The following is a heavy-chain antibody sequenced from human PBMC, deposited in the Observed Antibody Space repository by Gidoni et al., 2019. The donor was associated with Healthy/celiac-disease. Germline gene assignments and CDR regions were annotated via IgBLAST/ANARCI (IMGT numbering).Heavy chain of an antibody. D-gene: IGHD3-22*01. CDR2: IYHSGST. V-gene: IGHV4-4*02. Sequence: QVPLQESGPGLVKPSGTLSLPCAVSGVSICSSNWWSWVRQPPGKGLEWIGEIYHSGSTNYNPSLKSRVTISVDKSKNQFSLKLSSVTAADTAVYYCARDPQGDYYDSSGYNDAFDIWGQGTMVTVSS. J-gene: IGHJ3*02. CDR3: ARDPQGDYYDSSGYNDAFDI. CDR1: GVSICSSNW.